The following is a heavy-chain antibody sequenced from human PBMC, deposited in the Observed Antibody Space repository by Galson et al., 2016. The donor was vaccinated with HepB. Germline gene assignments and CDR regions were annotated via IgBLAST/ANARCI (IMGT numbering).Heavy chain of an antibody. D-gene: IGHD2-21*02. J-gene: IGHJ4*02. CDR1: GGSISSYF. CDR3: ARGVTGTPYFDF. Sequence: SETLSLTCTISGGSISSYFWSWIRQPPGKGLEWIGRIYKSGSTNYSPSLNSRVTLSVDTSKNQFSLKLGSVTAADTAVYYCARGVTGTPYFDFWGQGALVTVSS. CDR2: IYKSGST. V-gene: IGHV4-59*01.